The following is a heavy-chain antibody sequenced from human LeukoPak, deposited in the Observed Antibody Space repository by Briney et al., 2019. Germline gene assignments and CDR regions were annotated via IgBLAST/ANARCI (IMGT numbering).Heavy chain of an antibody. Sequence: PSETLSLTCAVYGGSFSGYYWSWIRQPPGKRLEWIGEINHSGSTNYNPSLKSRVTISVDTSKNQFSLKLSSVTAADTAVYYCARGPIRSGYYRLPYGGGYYYGMGVWGQGTTVTVSS. V-gene: IGHV4-34*01. D-gene: IGHD3-3*01. CDR3: ARGPIRSGYYRLPYGGGYYYGMGV. J-gene: IGHJ6*02. CDR1: GGSFSGYY. CDR2: INHSGST.